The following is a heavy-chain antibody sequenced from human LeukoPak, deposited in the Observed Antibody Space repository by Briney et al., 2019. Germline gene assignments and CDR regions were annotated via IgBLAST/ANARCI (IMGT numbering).Heavy chain of an antibody. CDR3: ARDYSGNYCFDY. J-gene: IGHJ4*02. V-gene: IGHV3-30*04. CDR2: ISYDGSKR. CDR1: GLTLSNHG. Sequence: GRSLRLSCVASGLTLSNHGMHWVRRAPRKGLEGVALISYDGSKRYHADSVKGRFTISRDDSKNTLYLQMNSLAAEDTALYYCARDYSGNYCFDYWGQGTLVTVSS. D-gene: IGHD1-26*01.